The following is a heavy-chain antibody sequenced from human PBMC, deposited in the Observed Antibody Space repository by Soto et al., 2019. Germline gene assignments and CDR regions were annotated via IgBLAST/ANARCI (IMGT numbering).Heavy chain of an antibody. D-gene: IGHD5-12*01. CDR1: GGSISSYY. J-gene: IGHJ4*02. CDR2: IYYSGST. CDR3: ARDREENSGYGQFDY. Sequence: PSETLSLTCTVSGGSISSYYWSWIRQPPGKGLEWIGYIYYSGSTNYNPSLKSRVTISVDTSKNQFSLKLSSVTAADTAVYYCARDREENSGYGQFDYWGQGTLLTVSS. V-gene: IGHV4-59*01.